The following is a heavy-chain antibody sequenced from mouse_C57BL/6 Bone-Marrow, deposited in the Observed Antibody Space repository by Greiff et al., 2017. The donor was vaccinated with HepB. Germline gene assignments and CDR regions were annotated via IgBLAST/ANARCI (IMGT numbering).Heavy chain of an antibody. Sequence: EVQRVESGGGLVQPGGSLSLSCAASGFTFTDYYMSWVRQPPGKALEWLGFIRNKANGYTTEYSASVKGRFTISRDNSQSILYLQMNALRAEDSATYYCARYKDGSSYDYYAMDYWGQGTSVTVSS. CDR1: GFTFTDYY. CDR3: ARYKDGSSYDYYAMDY. CDR2: IRNKANGYTT. V-gene: IGHV7-3*01. J-gene: IGHJ4*01. D-gene: IGHD1-1*01.